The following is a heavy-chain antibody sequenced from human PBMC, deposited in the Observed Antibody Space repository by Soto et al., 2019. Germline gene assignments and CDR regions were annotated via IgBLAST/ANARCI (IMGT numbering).Heavy chain of an antibody. J-gene: IGHJ4*02. CDR3: ASEQDYHSRPAMADY. V-gene: IGHV1-2*02. Sequence: QVQLVQSGAEVKKPGASVKVSCKASGYTFTGYYMHWVRQAPGQGLEWMGWINPNSGGTNYAQKFQGRVTMTRDTSISTAYMELSRLRSDDTAVYYCASEQDYHSRPAMADYWGQGTLVTVSS. D-gene: IGHD5-18*01. CDR1: GYTFTGYY. CDR2: INPNSGGT.